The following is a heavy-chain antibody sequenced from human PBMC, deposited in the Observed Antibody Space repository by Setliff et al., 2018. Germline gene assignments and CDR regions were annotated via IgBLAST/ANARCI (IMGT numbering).Heavy chain of an antibody. CDR3: LRLVRYCSRTSCQRTSGDEV. CDR2: INPDGSEK. D-gene: IGHD2-8*01. CDR1: GFTYKNDW. J-gene: IGHJ4*02. V-gene: IGHV3-7*01. Sequence: PGGSLRLSCGASGFTYKNDWVSWVRQAPGKGLEWLASINPDGSEKYYVDSVKGRFTISRDNARNSLSLQMNSLRTEDTAVYYCLRLVRYCSRTSCQRTSGDEVWGQGTLVTVSS.